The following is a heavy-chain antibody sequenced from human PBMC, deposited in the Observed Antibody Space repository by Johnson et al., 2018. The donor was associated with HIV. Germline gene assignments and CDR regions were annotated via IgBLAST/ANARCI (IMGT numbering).Heavy chain of an antibody. J-gene: IGHJ3*02. D-gene: IGHD2-21*02. CDR2: ISYDGSNK. CDR3: ARSPASRVGDSFAFDI. Sequence: QVQLVESGGGVVQPGRSLRLSCAASGFTFSSYAMHWVRQAPGKGLEWVSVISYDGSNKYYADSVKGRFTISRDNSKNTLYLQVNSLKTEDTDVYYCARSPASRVGDSFAFDIWGQGTMVTVSS. CDR1: GFTFSSYA. V-gene: IGHV3-30-3*01.